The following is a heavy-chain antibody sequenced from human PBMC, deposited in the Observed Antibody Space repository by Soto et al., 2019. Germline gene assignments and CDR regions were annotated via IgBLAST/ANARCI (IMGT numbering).Heavy chain of an antibody. D-gene: IGHD4-4*01. J-gene: IGHJ4*02. CDR3: ARRVTRPERFDY. CDR2: IYYSGST. CDR1: CGSVRGFD. Sequence: SETLSLTCTVVCGSVRGFDCRCILQPPGKGLEWIGDIYYSGSTNYNPSLQSRVTISVDTSKNQFSLKLTSATAADTAVYYCARRVTRPERFDYWGQGALVTVSS. V-gene: IGHV4-34*01.